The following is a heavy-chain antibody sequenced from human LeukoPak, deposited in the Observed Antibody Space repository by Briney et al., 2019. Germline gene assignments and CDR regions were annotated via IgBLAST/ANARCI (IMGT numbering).Heavy chain of an antibody. D-gene: IGHD3-3*01. Sequence: GGSLRLSCAASGFTFSSYSMNWVRQAPGKGLEWVSSISSSSSYIYYADSVKGRFTISRDNSKNTLYLQMNSLRAEDTAVYYCAIPFEGDFWSGYPDYWGQGTLVTVSS. J-gene: IGHJ4*02. CDR2: ISSSSSYI. V-gene: IGHV3-21*04. CDR3: AIPFEGDFWSGYPDY. CDR1: GFTFSSYS.